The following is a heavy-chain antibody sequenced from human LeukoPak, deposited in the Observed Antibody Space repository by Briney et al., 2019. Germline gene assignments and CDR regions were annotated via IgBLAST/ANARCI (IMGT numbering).Heavy chain of an antibody. V-gene: IGHV4-30-2*01. D-gene: IGHD3-9*01. CDR1: GGSISGGGYS. Sequence: SQTLSLTCAVSGGSISGGGYSWSWIRQPPGKGLEWIGYIYHSGSTYYNPSLKSRVTISVDRSKNQFSLKLSSVTAADTAVYYCARGNDILTGYPDYWGQGTLVTVSS. CDR3: ARGNDILTGYPDY. CDR2: IYHSGST. J-gene: IGHJ4*02.